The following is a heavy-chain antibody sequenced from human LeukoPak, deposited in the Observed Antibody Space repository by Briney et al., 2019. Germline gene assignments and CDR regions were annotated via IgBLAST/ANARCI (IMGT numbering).Heavy chain of an antibody. V-gene: IGHV1-18*01. J-gene: IGHJ4*02. CDR1: GYTFTSYG. CDR2: ISAYNGNT. Sequence: ASVKVSCKASGYTFTSYGISWVRQAPGQGLEWMGWISAYNGNTNYAQKLQGRFTMTTDTSTSTAYMELRSLRSDDPAVYYCASGRYSSGCPDYWGQGTLVTVSP. CDR3: ASGRYSSGCPDY. D-gene: IGHD6-19*01.